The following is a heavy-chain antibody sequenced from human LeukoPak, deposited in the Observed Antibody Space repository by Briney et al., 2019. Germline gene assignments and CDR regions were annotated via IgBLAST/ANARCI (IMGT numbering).Heavy chain of an antibody. CDR1: GYTFTSHY. Sequence: ASVKVSCKASGYTFTSHYMHWVRQAPGQGLEWMGIINPSGGSTSYAQKFQGRVTMTRDTSTSTVYMELSSLRSEDTAVYYCARTPTYYDFWSGFPVFDYWGRGTLVTVSS. CDR2: INPSGGST. V-gene: IGHV1-46*01. J-gene: IGHJ4*02. CDR3: ARTPTYYDFWSGFPVFDY. D-gene: IGHD3-3*01.